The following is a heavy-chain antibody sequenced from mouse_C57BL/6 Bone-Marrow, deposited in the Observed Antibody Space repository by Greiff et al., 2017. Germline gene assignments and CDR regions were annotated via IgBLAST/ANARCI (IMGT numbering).Heavy chain of an antibody. CDR2: IHPSDSAT. D-gene: IGHD1-1*01. CDR3: SMGSTTVVAPFAY. Sequence: QVQLQQPGAELVKPGASVKVSCKASGYTFTSYWMHWVKQRPGQGLEWIGRIHPSDSATNYNQKFKGKATLTVDKSSSTAYMQLSSLTSEDSAVYYYSMGSTTVVAPFAYWGQGTLVTVSA. CDR1: GYTFTSYW. V-gene: IGHV1-74*01. J-gene: IGHJ3*01.